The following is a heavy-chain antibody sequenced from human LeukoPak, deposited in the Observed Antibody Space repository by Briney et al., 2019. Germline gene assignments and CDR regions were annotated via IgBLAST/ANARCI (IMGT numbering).Heavy chain of an antibody. CDR3: ARDSALAQAVMFDY. V-gene: IGHV3-23*01. D-gene: IGHD6-19*01. CDR2: ISGSGGST. CDR1: GFTFSSYA. J-gene: IGHJ4*02. Sequence: GGSLRLSCAASGFTFSSYAMSWVRQAPGKGLELVSAISGSGGSTYYADSVKGRFTISRDNSKNTLYLQMNSLRAEDTAVYYCARDSALAQAVMFDYWGQGTLVTVSS.